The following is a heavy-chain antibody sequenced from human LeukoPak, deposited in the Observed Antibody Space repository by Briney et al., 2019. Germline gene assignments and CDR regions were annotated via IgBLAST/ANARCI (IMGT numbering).Heavy chain of an antibody. CDR2: IYPGDSDT. CDR1: GYSFTSYW. CDR3: AILRTDVWSGYNDY. Sequence: GGSLKISCKGSGYSFTSYWIGWVRQVPGKGLEWMGNIYPGDSDTRYSPSFQGQVTISADKSISAAYLQWSSLKVSDTVMYYCAILRTDVWSGYNDYWGQGTLVTVSS. J-gene: IGHJ4*02. D-gene: IGHD3-3*01. V-gene: IGHV5-51*01.